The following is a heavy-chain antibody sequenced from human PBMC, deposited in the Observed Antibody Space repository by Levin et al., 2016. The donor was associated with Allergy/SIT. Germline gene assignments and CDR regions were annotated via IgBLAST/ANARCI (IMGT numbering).Heavy chain of an antibody. V-gene: IGHV3-48*03. D-gene: IGHD3-10*01. CDR3: ARDRGGSGISPDY. J-gene: IGHJ4*02. CDR2: ISNSGSTI. Sequence: WIRQPPGKGLEWVSYISNSGSTIYYADSVKGRFTISRDNAKKSLYLQMNSLRVEDTAVYYCARDRGGSGISPDYWGQGTLVTVSS.